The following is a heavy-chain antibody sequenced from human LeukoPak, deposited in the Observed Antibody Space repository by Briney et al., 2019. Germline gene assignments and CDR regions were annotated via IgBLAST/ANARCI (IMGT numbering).Heavy chain of an antibody. V-gene: IGHV3-30-3*01. D-gene: IGHD2-15*01. CDR3: ARVPHSGYCSGGSCPNYFDY. CDR2: ISYDGSNK. J-gene: IGHJ4*02. Sequence: PGGSLRLSCAASGFTFSSYAMHWVRQAPGKGLEWVAVISYDGSNKYYADSVKGRFTISRDNSKNTLYLQMSSLRAEDTAVYYCARVPHSGYCSGGSCPNYFDYWGQGTLVTVSS. CDR1: GFTFSSYA.